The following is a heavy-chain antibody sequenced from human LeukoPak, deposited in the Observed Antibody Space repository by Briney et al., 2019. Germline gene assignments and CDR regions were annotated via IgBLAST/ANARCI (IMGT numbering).Heavy chain of an antibody. Sequence: PGGSLRLSCAASGFTFSNAWMNWVRQAPGKGLEWVGRIKSKTDGGTTDYAAPVKGRFIISRDDSKNTLYLQMNSLKTEDTAVYYCTAITMVRGALFYYYGMDVWGQGTTVTVSS. V-gene: IGHV3-15*07. CDR3: TAITMVRGALFYYYGMDV. D-gene: IGHD3-10*01. CDR1: GFTFSNAW. J-gene: IGHJ6*02. CDR2: IKSKTDGGTT.